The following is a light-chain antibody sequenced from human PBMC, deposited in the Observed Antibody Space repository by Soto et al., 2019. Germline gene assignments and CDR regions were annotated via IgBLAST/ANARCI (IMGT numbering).Light chain of an antibody. Sequence: QSALTQPPSVSGSPGQSVAISCSGTSSDVGTYNRVSWYQQPPGTAPKLMIYDVINRPSGVPDRFSGSKSGNTASLTISGLQAEDEADYYCSSFTSSSTDVFGTGTKVTVL. CDR1: SSDVGTYNR. J-gene: IGLJ1*01. V-gene: IGLV2-18*02. CDR3: SSFTSSSTDV. CDR2: DVI.